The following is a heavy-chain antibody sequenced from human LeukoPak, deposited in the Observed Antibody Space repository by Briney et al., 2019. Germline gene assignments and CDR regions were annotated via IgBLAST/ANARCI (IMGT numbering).Heavy chain of an antibody. CDR1: GFTLSSYS. D-gene: IGHD3-10*01. CDR2: ITSSSSYT. V-gene: IGHV3-11*05. Sequence: GGSLRLSCAASGFTLSSYSMSWIRQAPGKGLEWVSYITSSSSYTNYADSVKGRFTISRDNAKNSLYLQMNSLRAEDTAVYYCATDQRRAYYFDYWGQGTLVTVSS. J-gene: IGHJ4*02. CDR3: ATDQRRAYYFDY.